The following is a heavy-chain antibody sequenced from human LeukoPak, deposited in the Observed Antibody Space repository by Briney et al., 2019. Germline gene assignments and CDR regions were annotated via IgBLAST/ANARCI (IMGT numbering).Heavy chain of an antibody. D-gene: IGHD2-2*01. V-gene: IGHV3-20*04. CDR2: INWSGGST. J-gene: IGHJ4*02. Sequence: PGGSLRLSCTASGFACAEHGMSWVRQVPGKGLEWVSGINWSGGSTGYADPLRGRFTISRDNAKNSLYLQMDSLRAEDTALYYCARAPITSPFYFDYWGQGTLVTVSS. CDR1: GFACAEHG. CDR3: ARAPITSPFYFDY.